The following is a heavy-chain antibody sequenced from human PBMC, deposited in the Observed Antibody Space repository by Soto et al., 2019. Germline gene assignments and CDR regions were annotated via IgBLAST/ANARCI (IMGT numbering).Heavy chain of an antibody. D-gene: IGHD3-3*01. J-gene: IGHJ4*02. Sequence: ASVKVSCKASGYTFTGYYMHWVRQAPGQGLEWMGWINPNSGGTNYAQKFQGWVTMTRDTSISTAYMELSRLRSDDTAVYYCARGGRYDFWSGYPLDYWGQGTLVTVSS. V-gene: IGHV1-2*04. CDR2: INPNSGGT. CDR3: ARGGRYDFWSGYPLDY. CDR1: GYTFTGYY.